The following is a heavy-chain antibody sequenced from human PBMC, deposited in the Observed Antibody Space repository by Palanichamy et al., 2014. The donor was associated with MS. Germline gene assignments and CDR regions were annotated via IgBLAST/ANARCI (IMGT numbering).Heavy chain of an antibody. CDR3: ARDTISGGFDY. D-gene: IGHD5-24*01. Sequence: EVQLVETGGGLIQPGGPVRLSCAASGFSVSSNYMSWVRRAPGKGLEWVSLVYSSGSTYYADSVKGRFTVSRDSSKNTLYLQMNSLRADDTAVYYCARDTISGGFDYWGQGTLVTVSS. CDR2: VYSSGST. V-gene: IGHV3-53*02. CDR1: GFSVSSNY. J-gene: IGHJ4*02.